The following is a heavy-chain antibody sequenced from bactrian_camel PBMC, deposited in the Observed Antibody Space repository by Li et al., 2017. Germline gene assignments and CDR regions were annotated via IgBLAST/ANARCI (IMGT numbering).Heavy chain of an antibody. CDR1: GYSPAKYA. Sequence: VQLVESGGGSVQPGGSLRLSCAASGYSPAKYAMGWFRQAPGKKREGVAGIGVDGETEYADFAKGRFRISKDDAKNTLYLQMNSLKPDDTAMYYCVASDPDTSGCAEAWELGGGAWNVDQSTLHWGQGTQVTVS. CDR3: VASDPDTSGCAEAWELGGGAWNVDQSTLH. D-gene: IGHD7*01. J-gene: IGHJ4*01. V-gene: IGHV3S60*01. CDR2: IGVDGET.